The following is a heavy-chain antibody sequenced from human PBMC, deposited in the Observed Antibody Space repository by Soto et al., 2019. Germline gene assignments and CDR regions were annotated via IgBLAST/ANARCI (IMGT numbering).Heavy chain of an antibody. J-gene: IGHJ4*02. CDR1: GGSISSYY. V-gene: IGHV4-59*01. CDR2: IYYSGST. CDR3: ARYEWLRFKNFDY. Sequence: SETLSLTCTVSGGSISSYYWSWIRQPPGKGLEWIGYIYYSGSTNYNPSLKSRVTISVDTSKNQFSLKLSSVTAADTAVYYCARYEWLRFKNFDYWGQGTLVTVSS. D-gene: IGHD5-12*01.